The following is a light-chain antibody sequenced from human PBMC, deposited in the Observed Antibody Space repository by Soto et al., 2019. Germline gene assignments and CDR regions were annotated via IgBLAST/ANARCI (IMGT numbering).Light chain of an antibody. CDR1: QSVSRN. J-gene: IGKJ1*01. Sequence: EIVMTQSPATLSVSPGERATLSCRASQSVSRNLAWYQQKPGQAPRLLIYGASTRATGIPARFSGSGSGTEFTLTISSLQSEDFAVYYCQQYNNWRTWTFGQGTKVEIK. V-gene: IGKV3-15*01. CDR3: QQYNNWRTWT. CDR2: GAS.